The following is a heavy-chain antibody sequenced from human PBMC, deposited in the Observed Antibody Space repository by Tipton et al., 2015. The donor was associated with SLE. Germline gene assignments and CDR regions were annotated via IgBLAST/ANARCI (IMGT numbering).Heavy chain of an antibody. D-gene: IGHD3-16*01. Sequence: TLSLTCTVSGGSISSYYWTWIRQPPGKGLEWIGSIYESGRAYYNPSLKSRVTISVDTSKDQFSLKLSSVTAADTAVYYCARDRGRGRLDAFDIWGQGTMVPVSS. J-gene: IGHJ3*02. V-gene: IGHV4-59*12. CDR1: GGSISSYY. CDR3: ARDRGRGRLDAFDI. CDR2: IYESGRA.